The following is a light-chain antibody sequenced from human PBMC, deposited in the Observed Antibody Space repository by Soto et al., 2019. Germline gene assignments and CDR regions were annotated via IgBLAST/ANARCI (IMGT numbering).Light chain of an antibody. Sequence: QSVLTQPASVSGSPGQSITISCTGTSSDVGGYTYVSWYQQHPGKAPKVMLYDVSNRPSGVSHRFSGPKSGNTASLTISGLQAEDEASYYCSSYTSSNTWVFGGGTQLTVL. CDR3: SSYTSSNTWV. J-gene: IGLJ3*02. CDR1: SSDVGGYTY. CDR2: DVS. V-gene: IGLV2-14*01.